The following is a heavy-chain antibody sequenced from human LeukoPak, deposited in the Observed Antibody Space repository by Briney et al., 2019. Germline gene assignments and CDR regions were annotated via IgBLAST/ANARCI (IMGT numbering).Heavy chain of an antibody. CDR2: IRSDGSNK. CDR1: GFTFCSYG. Sequence: GGSLTLSCSASGFTFCSYGIHWVPQAPGKGLDWVTFIRSDGSNKFYDDSVKGRFTISRDNSKKPVYLQMNSLTVEDAAVYYCTKELDLDRGTYFFDRWGPGALVTISS. V-gene: IGHV3-30*02. J-gene: IGHJ4*02. D-gene: IGHD1-1*01. CDR3: TKELDLDRGTYFFDR.